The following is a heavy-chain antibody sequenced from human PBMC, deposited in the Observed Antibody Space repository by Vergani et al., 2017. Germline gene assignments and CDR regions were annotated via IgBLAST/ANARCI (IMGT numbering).Heavy chain of an antibody. CDR3: AKVCRSEVAGTFGAFDI. D-gene: IGHD6-19*01. CDR2: LSASDRRT. CDR1: GFTFIMHA. Sequence: EVQLLESGGDLVQPGGSLRLSCAASGFTFIMHAMSWVRQAPGKGLEWVSTLSASDRRTHYADSVKGRFTISRDNSKNTLFLHMNSLRPEDTAVYYCAKVCRSEVAGTFGAFDIWGQATMVTVSS. V-gene: IGHV3-23*01. J-gene: IGHJ3*02.